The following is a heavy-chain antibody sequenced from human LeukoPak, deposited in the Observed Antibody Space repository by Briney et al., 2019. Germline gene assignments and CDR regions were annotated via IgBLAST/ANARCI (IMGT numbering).Heavy chain of an antibody. CDR2: IYYSGST. J-gene: IGHJ4*02. V-gene: IGHV4-39*07. CDR3: ARERTREAYYYGSGSYYNEYIYFDY. D-gene: IGHD3-10*01. CDR1: GGSISSSSYY. Sequence: SETLSLTCTVSGGSISSSSYYWGWIRQPPGKGLEWIGSIYYSGSTYYNPSLKSRVTISVDTSKNQFSLKLSSVTAADTAVYYCARERTREAYYYGSGSYYNEYIYFDYWGQGTLVTVSS.